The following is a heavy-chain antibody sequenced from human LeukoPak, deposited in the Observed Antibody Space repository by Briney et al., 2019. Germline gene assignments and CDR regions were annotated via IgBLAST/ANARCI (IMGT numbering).Heavy chain of an antibody. V-gene: IGHV4-39*01. J-gene: IGHJ3*02. D-gene: IGHD3-3*01. CDR3: ARHKAIGSGYSHDAFDI. Sequence: SRVTISVDTSKNHFSLKLSSVTASDTAVYYCARHKAIGSGYSHDAFDIWGQGTMVTVSS.